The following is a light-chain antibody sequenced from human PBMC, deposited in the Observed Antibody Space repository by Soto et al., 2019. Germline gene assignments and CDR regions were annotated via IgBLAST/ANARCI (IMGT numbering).Light chain of an antibody. J-gene: IGKJ4*01. Sequence: EIVLTQSPGTLSLSPGERATLSCRASQSVSSSYLAWYQQKPGQAPRLLIYGAYSRATGIPDRFSGSGSGTDFTLTISRLEPEDFAVYYCQQYGSSPPLTCGGGTKVDIK. CDR1: QSVSSSY. CDR3: QQYGSSPPLT. CDR2: GAY. V-gene: IGKV3-20*01.